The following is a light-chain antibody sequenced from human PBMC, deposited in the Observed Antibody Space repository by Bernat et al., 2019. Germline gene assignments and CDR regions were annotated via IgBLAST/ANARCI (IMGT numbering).Light chain of an antibody. CDR2: DVN. CDR1: SSDIGGYKY. V-gene: IGLV2-11*01. J-gene: IGLJ1*01. CDR3: CSYSVTAYL. Sequence: QSALTQPRSVSGSPGQSVTISCTGSSSDIGGYKYVSWYQQHPGKVPKLIIYDVNEQPSGVPDRFSGSKSGNAASLTISGLQADDEADYYCCSYSVTAYLFGTGTKVTVL.